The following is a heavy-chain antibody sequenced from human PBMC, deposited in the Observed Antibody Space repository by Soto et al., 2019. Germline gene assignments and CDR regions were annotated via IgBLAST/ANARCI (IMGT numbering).Heavy chain of an antibody. Sequence: NPSETLSLTCAVYGGSFSGYYWSWIRQPPGKGLEWIGEINHSGSTNYNPSLKSRVTISVDTSKNQFSLKLSSVTAADTAVYYCARAPYYYDSSGYYPTLDYWGQGTLVTVSS. V-gene: IGHV4-34*01. CDR1: GGSFSGYY. CDR2: INHSGST. D-gene: IGHD3-22*01. J-gene: IGHJ4*02. CDR3: ARAPYYYDSSGYYPTLDY.